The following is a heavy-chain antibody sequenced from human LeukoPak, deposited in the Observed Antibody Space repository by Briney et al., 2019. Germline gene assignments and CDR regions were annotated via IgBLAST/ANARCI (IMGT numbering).Heavy chain of an antibody. V-gene: IGHV4-34*01. D-gene: IGHD5-18*01. CDR2: INHSGST. J-gene: IGHJ4*02. CDR3: ASWTWIQLY. CDR1: GGSFSGYY. Sequence: KPSETLSLTCAVYGGSFSGYYWSWIRQPPGKGLEWIGEINHSGSTNYNPSLKSRVTISVDTSKNQFSLKLSSLTAADTAVYYCASWTWIQLYWGQGTLVTVSS.